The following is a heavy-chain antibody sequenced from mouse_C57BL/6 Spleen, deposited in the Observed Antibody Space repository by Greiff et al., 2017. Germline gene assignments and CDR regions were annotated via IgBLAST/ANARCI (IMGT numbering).Heavy chain of an antibody. CDR3: ARSGDYKEDYYAMDY. V-gene: IGHV1-19*01. CDR2: SNPYNGGT. J-gene: IGHJ4*01. D-gene: IGHD2-12*01. Sequence: EVQLQQSGPVLVKPGASVKMSCKASGYTFTDYYMNWVKQSHGKSLEWIGVSNPYNGGTSYNQKFKGKATLTVDKSSSTAYMELNSLTSEDSAVYYCARSGDYKEDYYAMDYWGQGTSVTVSS. CDR1: GYTFTDYY.